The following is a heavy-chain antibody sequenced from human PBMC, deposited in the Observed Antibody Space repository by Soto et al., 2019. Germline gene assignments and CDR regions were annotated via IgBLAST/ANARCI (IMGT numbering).Heavy chain of an antibody. V-gene: IGHV4-4*02. CDR3: ASLKVESRGLGYYYYYGMDV. Sequence: SETLSLTCAVSGGSISSSNWWSWVRQPPGKGLEWIGEIYHSGSTNYNPSLKSRVTISVDKSKNQFSLKLSSVTAADTAVYYCASLKVESRGLGYYYYYGMDVWGQLPTVPAS. D-gene: IGHD3-3*01. CDR1: GGSISSSNW. J-gene: IGHJ6*02. CDR2: IYHSGST.